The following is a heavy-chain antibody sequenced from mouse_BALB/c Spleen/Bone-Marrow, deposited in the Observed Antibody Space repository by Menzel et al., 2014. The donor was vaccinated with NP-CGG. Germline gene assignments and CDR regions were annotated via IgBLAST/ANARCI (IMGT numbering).Heavy chain of an antibody. J-gene: IGHJ4*01. D-gene: IGHD2-4*01. V-gene: IGHV1-7*01. Sequence: VQLQQSGAQVAKPGASVKMSCKASGYTFTSYWMHWVKQRPGQGLEWIGYINPITGYTEYNQKFKDKATLTADKSSSTAYMQLSSLTSEDSAVYSCARSYDYDGGYCAMDYWGQGTSVTVSS. CDR1: GYTFTSYW. CDR3: ARSYDYDGGYCAMDY. CDR2: INPITGYT.